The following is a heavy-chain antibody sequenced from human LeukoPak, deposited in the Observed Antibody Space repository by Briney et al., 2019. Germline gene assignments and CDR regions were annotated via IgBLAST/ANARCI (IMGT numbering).Heavy chain of an antibody. Sequence: SEALSFTCTVYGVSISSYYWSWLRQHTGKGLEWVGNIYYSGRTNYKPSLKSRVTISVDTSKNQFSLKLSSVTAADTAVYYCARDAYETNYYGSGSFFDYWGQGTLVTVSS. CDR3: ARDAYETNYYGSGSFFDY. CDR1: GVSISSYY. V-gene: IGHV4-59*12. D-gene: IGHD3-10*01. CDR2: IYYSGRT. J-gene: IGHJ4*02.